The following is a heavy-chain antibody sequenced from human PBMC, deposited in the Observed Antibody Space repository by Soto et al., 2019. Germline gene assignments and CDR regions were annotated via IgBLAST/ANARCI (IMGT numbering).Heavy chain of an antibody. V-gene: IGHV3-74*01. Sequence: GGSLRLSCAASGFTFSSYWMHWVRQAPGKGLVWVSRINSDGSSTSYADSVKGRFTISRDNAKNTLYLQMNSLRAEDTAWYYCARGVDILTGYPRGNYYYYMDVWGKGTTVTVSS. J-gene: IGHJ6*03. D-gene: IGHD3-9*01. CDR2: INSDGSST. CDR3: ARGVDILTGYPRGNYYYYMDV. CDR1: GFTFSSYW.